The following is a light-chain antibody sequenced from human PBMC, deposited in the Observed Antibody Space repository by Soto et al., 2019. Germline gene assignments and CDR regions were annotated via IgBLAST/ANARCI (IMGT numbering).Light chain of an antibody. V-gene: IGLV2-8*01. J-gene: IGLJ2*01. CDR1: LSDVGGQNS. Sequence: QSALTQPPSASGSPGQSVTISCTGTLSDVGGQNSVSWYRQDPGKAPQLIVYDVTQRPSGAPDRFSGSRSGSTASLTVSGLQAEDEANYYCSSYTGTTVIFGGGTKVTVL. CDR3: SSYTGTTVI. CDR2: DVT.